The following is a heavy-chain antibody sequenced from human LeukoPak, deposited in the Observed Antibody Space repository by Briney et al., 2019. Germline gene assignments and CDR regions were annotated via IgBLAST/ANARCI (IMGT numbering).Heavy chain of an antibody. D-gene: IGHD6-6*01. J-gene: IGHJ4*02. Sequence: PGGSLRLSCAASGFTFSDYYMSWIRQAPGKGLEWVSYISSSSYTNYADSVKGRFTISRDNAKNSLYLQMNSLRAEDTAVYYCASSPRSSSSDYWGQGTLVTVSS. CDR2: ISSSSYT. CDR1: GFTFSDYY. CDR3: ASSPRSSSSDY. V-gene: IGHV3-11*06.